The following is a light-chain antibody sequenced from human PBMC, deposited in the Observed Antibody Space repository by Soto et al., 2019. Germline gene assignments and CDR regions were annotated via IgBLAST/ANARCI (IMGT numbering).Light chain of an antibody. CDR1: SGSVSTSYY. CDR3: VLFMGSGISV. V-gene: IGLV8-61*01. J-gene: IGLJ1*01. Sequence: QTVVTQEPSFSVSPGGTVTLTCGLSSGSVSTSYYPSWYQQTPGQAPRTLIYNTNTRSSGVPDRCSGSILGNKAALTITGAQADDESDYYCVLFMGSGISVFGTGTKLTV. CDR2: NTN.